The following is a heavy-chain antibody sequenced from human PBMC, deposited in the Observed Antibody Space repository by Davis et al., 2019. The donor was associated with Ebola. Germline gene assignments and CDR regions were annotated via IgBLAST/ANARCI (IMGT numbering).Heavy chain of an antibody. D-gene: IGHD4-11*01. CDR3: ARGETTVTTAWFDP. CDR1: GYTFTGYY. Sequence: ASVPVSCTPSGYTFTGYYMHRLRQAPGQGLEWMAWINPYSGGTNYAQKFQAWVTTTRDTSISPAYIELSRLRSDNTAVYYCARGETTVTTAWFDPWGQGTLVTVSS. CDR2: INPYSGGT. V-gene: IGHV1-2*04. J-gene: IGHJ5*02.